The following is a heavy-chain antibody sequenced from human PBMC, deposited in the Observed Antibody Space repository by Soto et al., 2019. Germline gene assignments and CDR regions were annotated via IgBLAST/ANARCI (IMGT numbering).Heavy chain of an antibody. CDR3: AADPDMVVVPAAPNWFDP. J-gene: IGHJ5*02. CDR1: GGTFSSYA. CDR2: IIPIFGTA. Sequence: QVQLVPSGAEVKKPGSSVKVSCKASGGTFSSYAISWVRQAPGHGLEWMGGIIPIFGTANYAQKFQGRVTITADESTSPAYMELSSLRSEDTAVYYCAADPDMVVVPAAPNWFDPWGQGTLVTVAS. D-gene: IGHD2-2*01. V-gene: IGHV1-69*01.